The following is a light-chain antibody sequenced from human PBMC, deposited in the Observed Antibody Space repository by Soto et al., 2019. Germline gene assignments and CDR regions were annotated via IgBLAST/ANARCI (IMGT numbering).Light chain of an antibody. Sequence: DIQMTQSPSTLSASVGDRVTITCRASQSISSWLGWYQQKPGIAPNLLIYKASSLESGVPSRFSVSGSGTEFTLTISSLQPDDFATYYCQQYNSYPTFGGGTKVEIK. V-gene: IGKV1-5*03. J-gene: IGKJ4*01. CDR3: QQYNSYPT. CDR1: QSISSW. CDR2: KAS.